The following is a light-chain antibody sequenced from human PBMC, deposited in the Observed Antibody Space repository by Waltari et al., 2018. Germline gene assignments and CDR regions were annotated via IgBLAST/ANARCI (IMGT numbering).Light chain of an antibody. J-gene: IGKJ2*01. CDR2: TAS. CDR1: QGSSSR. CDR3: LQAYSFPRT. V-gene: IGKV1-12*01. Sequence: TCRGRQGSSSRLAGYQRKPGKAPKRLIYTASTLQSGVPSRFSGSGSGTEFTLIITTLQPEDFATYFCLQAYSFPRTFGQGTKLEIK.